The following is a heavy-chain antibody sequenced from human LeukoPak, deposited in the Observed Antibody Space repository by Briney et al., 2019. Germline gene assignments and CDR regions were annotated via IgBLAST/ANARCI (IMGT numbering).Heavy chain of an antibody. CDR1: GFAFGRYA. CDR2: ISFDKTTK. Sequence: GGSLRLSCAASGFAFGRYAMHWVRQPPGKGLEWVAVISFDKTTKDYGDSVKGRFTISRDNAKNTLYLQMNSLRAEDTAVYYCAREDGSGSYHDYWGQGTLVTVSS. D-gene: IGHD3-10*01. V-gene: IGHV3-33*01. CDR3: AREDGSGSYHDY. J-gene: IGHJ4*02.